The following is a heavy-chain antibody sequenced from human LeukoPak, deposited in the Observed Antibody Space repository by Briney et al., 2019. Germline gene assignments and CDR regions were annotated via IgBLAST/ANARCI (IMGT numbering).Heavy chain of an antibody. D-gene: IGHD3-10*01. V-gene: IGHV3-48*01. Sequence: GGSLRLSCAASGFTFSTYTMNWVRQAPGKGLEWVSYISSSSSALYYADSVKGRFTISRDNAKNSLYLQMNSLRAEDTAVYYCARRGGHMDVWGKGTTVTVSS. J-gene: IGHJ6*03. CDR2: ISSSSSAL. CDR1: GFTFSTYT. CDR3: ARRGGHMDV.